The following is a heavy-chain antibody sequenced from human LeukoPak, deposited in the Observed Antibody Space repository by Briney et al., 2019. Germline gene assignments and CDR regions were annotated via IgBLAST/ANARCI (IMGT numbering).Heavy chain of an antibody. D-gene: IGHD5-18*01. V-gene: IGHV4-59*12. CDR1: GGSISSYY. Sequence: PSETLSLTCAVSGGSISSYYWSWIRQPPGRGLEWIGYIYHGGGTNYNPSLESRVTISVDTSKNQFSLKLSSVTAADTAVYYCARESTPRRLDTAMVRSDYWGQGTLVTVSS. J-gene: IGHJ4*02. CDR3: ARESTPRRLDTAMVRSDY. CDR2: IYHGGGT.